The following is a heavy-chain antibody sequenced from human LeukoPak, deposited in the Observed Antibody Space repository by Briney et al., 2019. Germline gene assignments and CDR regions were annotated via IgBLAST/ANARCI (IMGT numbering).Heavy chain of an antibody. Sequence: SETLSRTCAVYGGTFSGYYWSWIRQPPGKGLEWIGEINHSGSTNYNPSLKSRVTISVDTSKTQFSLKLSSVTAADTAVYYCARDLKLARRSGFDPWGQGTLVTVSS. CDR2: INHSGST. CDR3: ARDLKLARRSGFDP. J-gene: IGHJ5*02. CDR1: GGTFSGYY. V-gene: IGHV4-34*01. D-gene: IGHD3-10*01.